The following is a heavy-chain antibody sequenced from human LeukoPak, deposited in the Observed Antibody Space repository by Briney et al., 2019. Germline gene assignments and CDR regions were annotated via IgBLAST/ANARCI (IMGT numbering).Heavy chain of an antibody. D-gene: IGHD6-6*01. CDR1: GGSISSGGYY. V-gene: IGHV4-31*03. Sequence: SQTLSLTCTVSGGSISSGGYYWSWIRQHPGKGLEWIGYIYYSGSTYYNPSLKSRVTISVDTSKNQFSLKLSSVTAADTAVYYCARVKYSSSSGYFDYWGQGTLVTVSS. CDR2: IYYSGST. CDR3: ARVKYSSSSGYFDY. J-gene: IGHJ4*02.